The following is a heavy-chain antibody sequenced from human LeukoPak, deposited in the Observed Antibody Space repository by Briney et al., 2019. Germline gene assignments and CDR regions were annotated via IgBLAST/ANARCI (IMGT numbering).Heavy chain of an antibody. Sequence: SETLSLTCTVSGGSISSYYWSWIRQPAGKGLEWIGRIYTSGSTNYNPSLKSRVTMSVDTSKNQFSLKLSSVTAADTAVYYCARDMVRRYDFWSGQYNWFDPWGQGTLVTVSS. CDR2: IYTSGST. V-gene: IGHV4-4*07. CDR3: ARDMVRRYDFWSGQYNWFDP. J-gene: IGHJ5*02. D-gene: IGHD3-3*01. CDR1: GGSISSYY.